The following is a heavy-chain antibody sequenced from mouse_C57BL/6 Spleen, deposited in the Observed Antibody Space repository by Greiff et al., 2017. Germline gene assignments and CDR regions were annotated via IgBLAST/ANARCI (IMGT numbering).Heavy chain of an antibody. V-gene: IGHV1-72*01. CDR1: GYTFTSYW. CDR3: ARRSMYDYDGDYAMDY. CDR2: IDPNSGGT. Sequence: QVQLQQPGAELVKPGASVKLSCKASGYTFTSYWMHWVKQRPGRGLEWIGRIDPNSGGTKYNEKFKSKATLTVDKPSSTAYMQLSSLTSEDSAVYYCARRSMYDYDGDYAMDYWGQGTSVTVSS. D-gene: IGHD2-4*01. J-gene: IGHJ4*01.